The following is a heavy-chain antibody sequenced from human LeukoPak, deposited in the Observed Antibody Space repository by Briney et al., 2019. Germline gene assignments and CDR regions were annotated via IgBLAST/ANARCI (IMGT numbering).Heavy chain of an antibody. CDR2: ITDNNTTK. V-gene: IGHV3-48*01. CDR1: GLSFSAYN. CDR3: AAASAFSSSWRS. J-gene: IGHJ5*02. Sequence: GGSLRLSXTASGLSFSAYNMNWVRQAPGKGPEWVAYITDNNTTKYYADSVKGRFTISRDNAKKSLFLPMNSLRAEDTAVYYCAAASAFSSSWRSWGQGTVVTVSS. D-gene: IGHD6-13*01.